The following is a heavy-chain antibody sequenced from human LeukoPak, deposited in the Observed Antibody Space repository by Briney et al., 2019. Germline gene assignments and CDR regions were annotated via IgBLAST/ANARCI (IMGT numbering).Heavy chain of an antibody. Sequence: PSETLSLTCTVSGGSISSSSYYWGWIRQPPGKGLEWIGSIYYSGSTYYNPSLKSRVTISVDTSKNQFSLKLSSVTAADTAVYYCARHDGTIFGVGYYFDYWGQGTLVTVSS. CDR1: GGSISSSSYY. CDR3: ARHDGTIFGVGYYFDY. D-gene: IGHD3-3*01. CDR2: IYYSGST. V-gene: IGHV4-39*01. J-gene: IGHJ4*02.